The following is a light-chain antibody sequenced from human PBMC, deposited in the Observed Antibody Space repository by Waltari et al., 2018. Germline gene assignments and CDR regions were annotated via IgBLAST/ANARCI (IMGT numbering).Light chain of an antibody. J-gene: IGLJ2*01. Sequence: QSALTQPASVSGSLGPAITISCTGTSSDVGSYELVSWYQQLPGKVPTLLIFEVSKRHPGVSDRFSGSKSGNTASLTISGRQAEDEAEYYCCSYTRSRNLLFGGGTKVTVL. CDR2: EVS. CDR1: SSDVGSYEL. CDR3: CSYTRSRNLL. V-gene: IGLV2-23*01.